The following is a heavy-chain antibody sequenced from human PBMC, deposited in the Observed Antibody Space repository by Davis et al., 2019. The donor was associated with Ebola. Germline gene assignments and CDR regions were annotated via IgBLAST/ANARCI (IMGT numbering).Heavy chain of an antibody. J-gene: IGHJ6*02. Sequence: SETLSLTCAVSGGSISSSNWWRWVRQPPGKGLEWIGEIYHSGSTNYNPSLKSRVTISVDKSKNQFSLKLSSVTAADTAVYFCARCFNWHGDYYDMDVWGPGTSVTVSS. CDR1: GGSISSSNW. D-gene: IGHD4-17*01. CDR2: IYHSGST. CDR3: ARCFNWHGDYYDMDV. V-gene: IGHV4-4*02.